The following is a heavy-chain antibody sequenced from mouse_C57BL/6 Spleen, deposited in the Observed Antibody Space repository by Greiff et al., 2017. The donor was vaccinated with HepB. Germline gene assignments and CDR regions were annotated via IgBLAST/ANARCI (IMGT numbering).Heavy chain of an antibody. CDR3: TTRDYGSSAAY. CDR1: GFNIKDYY. D-gene: IGHD1-1*01. V-gene: IGHV14-1*01. Sequence: VHLKESGAELVRPGASVKLSCTASGFNIKDYYMHWVKQRPEQGLEWIGRIDPEDGDTEYAPKFQGKATMTADTSSNTAYLQLSSLTSEDTAVYYCTTRDYGSSAAYWGQGTLVTVSA. J-gene: IGHJ3*01. CDR2: IDPEDGDT.